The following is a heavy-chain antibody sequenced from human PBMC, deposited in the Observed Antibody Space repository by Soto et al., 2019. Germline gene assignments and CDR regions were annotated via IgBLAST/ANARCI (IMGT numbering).Heavy chain of an antibody. V-gene: IGHV4-31*03. Sequence: QVQLQESGPGLVKPSQTLSLTCTVSGGSISSGGYYWSWIRQHPGKGLEWIGYIYYSGSTYYNPSLTSRLTISVDTSKNQFSLKLRSVTAADTAVYYCAREGGIVGATAADYWGQGTLVTVSS. D-gene: IGHD1-26*01. CDR2: IYYSGST. J-gene: IGHJ4*02. CDR1: GGSISSGGYY. CDR3: AREGGIVGATAADY.